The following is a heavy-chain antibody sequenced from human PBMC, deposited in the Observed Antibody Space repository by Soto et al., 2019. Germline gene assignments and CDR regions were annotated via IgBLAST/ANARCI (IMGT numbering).Heavy chain of an antibody. CDR2: IYYSGST. CDR1: GGSISSRGYY. CDR3: ATSNWFDP. V-gene: IGHV4-39*01. J-gene: IGHJ5*02. Sequence: QLQLQESGPGLVKPSETLSLTCTVTGGSISSRGYYWGWIRQPPGKGLEWIGTIYYSGSTYYNPALKSRVTISVDTSKNQFSLKLSSGTAADTAVYYCATSNWFDPWGQGTLVTGSS.